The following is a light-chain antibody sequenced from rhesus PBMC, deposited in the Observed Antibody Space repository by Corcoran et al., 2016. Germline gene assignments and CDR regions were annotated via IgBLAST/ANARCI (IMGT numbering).Light chain of an antibody. J-gene: IGLJ1*01. CDR3: TSYAGSNTFI. CDR1: SSDIGGYNY. Sequence: QAALTQPHSVSGSPGQSVTISCTGTSSDIGGYNYVSWYQQHPDTAPQLMIYEVSKRPPGLSARFSGSKSGNTASLTISGLQSEDGADYYCTSYAGSNTFIFGSGTRLTVL. V-gene: IGLV2-32*02. CDR2: EVS.